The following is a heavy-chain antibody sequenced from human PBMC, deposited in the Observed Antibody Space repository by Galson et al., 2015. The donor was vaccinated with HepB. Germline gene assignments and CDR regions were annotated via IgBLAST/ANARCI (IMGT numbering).Heavy chain of an antibody. J-gene: IGHJ3*02. CDR3: AGAYYDILTGGDAFDI. Sequence: SVKVSCKASGYTFTSYDINWVRQATGQGLEWMGWMNPNSGNTGYAQKFQGRATMTRNTSISTAYMELSSLRSEDTAVYYCAGAYYDILTGGDAFDIWGQGTMVTVSS. D-gene: IGHD3-9*01. V-gene: IGHV1-8*01. CDR1: GYTFTSYD. CDR2: MNPNSGNT.